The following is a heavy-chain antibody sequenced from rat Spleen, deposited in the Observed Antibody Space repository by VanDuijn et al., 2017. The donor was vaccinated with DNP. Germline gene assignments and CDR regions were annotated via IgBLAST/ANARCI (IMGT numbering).Heavy chain of an antibody. V-gene: IGHV5-46*01. CDR3: ARIDNNPFDY. Sequence: EVQLVESGGGSVQPGRSMKLSCAASGFTFSSFPMAWVRQAPTKGLDWVATISNTGDSTYYRDSVKGRFTISRDNAKSTLYLQMNSLRSEDTATYYCARIDNNPFDYWGQGVMVTVSS. D-gene: IGHD1-10*01. CDR2: ISNTGDST. J-gene: IGHJ2*01. CDR1: GFTFSSFP.